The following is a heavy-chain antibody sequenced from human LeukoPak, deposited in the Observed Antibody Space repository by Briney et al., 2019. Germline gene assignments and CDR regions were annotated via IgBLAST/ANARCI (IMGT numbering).Heavy chain of an antibody. CDR1: GGSFSGYY. V-gene: IGHV4-34*01. CDR3: ARGLGYDFWSGPGYFDY. D-gene: IGHD3-3*01. J-gene: IGHJ4*02. Sequence: PSETLSLTCAVYGGSFSGYYWNWIRQPPGKGLEWIGEINHSGSTNYNPSLKSRVTISVDTSKNQFSLKLSSVTAADTAVYYCARGLGYDFWSGPGYFDYWGQGTLVTVSS. CDR2: INHSGST.